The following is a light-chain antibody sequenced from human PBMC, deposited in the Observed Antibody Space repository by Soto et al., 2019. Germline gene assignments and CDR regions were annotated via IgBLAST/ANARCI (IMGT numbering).Light chain of an antibody. V-gene: IGKV3-11*01. CDR3: QHQNSWPPT. J-gene: IGKJ5*01. CDR1: HNINTY. CDR2: DAA. Sequence: IVLPQSPATLSLSPGERATLSCRASHNINTYLAWYQQKPGQVPRLLIYDAATRATGIPARFSGSGSGTDFTLTISGLAPEDFAVYYCQHQNSWPPTFGQGTRLEIK.